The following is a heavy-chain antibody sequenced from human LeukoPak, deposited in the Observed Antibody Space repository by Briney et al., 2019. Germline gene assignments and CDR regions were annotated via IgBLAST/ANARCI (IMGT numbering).Heavy chain of an antibody. J-gene: IGHJ5*02. D-gene: IGHD3-22*01. CDR3: ARSHYYDSSGSQNNWFDP. CDR1: GGSFSGYY. Sequence: SETLSLTCAVYGGSFSGYYWTWLRLPPGKGLEWIGEINHSGSTNPNPSLKSRVTISVDTSKNQFSLKLSSVTAADTALYYCARSHYYDSSGSQNNWFDPWGQGTLVTVSS. V-gene: IGHV4-34*01. CDR2: INHSGST.